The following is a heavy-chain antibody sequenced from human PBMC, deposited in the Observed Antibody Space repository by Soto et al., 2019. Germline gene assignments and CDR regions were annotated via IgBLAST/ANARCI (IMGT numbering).Heavy chain of an antibody. D-gene: IGHD2-8*01. CDR1: GLTFSSYW. V-gene: IGHV3-74*01. Sequence: EVQLVESGGGLVQPGGSLRLSCAASGLTFSSYWMHWVRQAPGKGLVWVSRISGDGTTTNYADSVKGRFTISRDNAKNMLHLQMNSLGAEDTAVYYCATVTAGGTRSFDYWGQGSLVAVSP. CDR3: ATVTAGGTRSFDY. J-gene: IGHJ4*02. CDR2: ISGDGTTT.